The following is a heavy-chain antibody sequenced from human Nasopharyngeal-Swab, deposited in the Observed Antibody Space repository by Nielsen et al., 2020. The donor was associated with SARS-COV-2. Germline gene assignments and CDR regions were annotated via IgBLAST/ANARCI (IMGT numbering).Heavy chain of an antibody. D-gene: IGHD2-8*01. CDR2: ISANSGDT. Sequence: ALVKVSCKASGDTFTSYGFGWVRQAPGQGLEWMGWISANSGDTDYAQKFRDRITMTTDTSTTTVHMELRGLKSDDTAVYYCARCITNTWSKGWFDFWGHGTLVTVSS. CDR1: GDTFTSYG. J-gene: IGHJ5*01. V-gene: IGHV1-18*01. CDR3: ARCITNTWSKGWFDF.